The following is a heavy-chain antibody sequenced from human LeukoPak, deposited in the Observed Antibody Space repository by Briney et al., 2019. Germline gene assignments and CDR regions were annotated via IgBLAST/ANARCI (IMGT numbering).Heavy chain of an antibody. CDR2: IYHSGST. Sequence: SETLSLTCAASGGSISSSNWWSWVRQPPGKGLEWIGEIYHSGSTNYNPSLKSRVTISVDTSKNQFSLKLSSVTAADTAVYYCARPVGSDSSSSYYYYMDVWGKGTTVTVSS. CDR3: ARPVGSDSSSSYYYYMDV. J-gene: IGHJ6*03. V-gene: IGHV4-4*02. CDR1: GGSISSSNW. D-gene: IGHD6-6*01.